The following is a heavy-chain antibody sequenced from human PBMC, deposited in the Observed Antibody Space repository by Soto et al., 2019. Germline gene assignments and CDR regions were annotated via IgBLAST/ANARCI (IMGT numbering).Heavy chain of an antibody. V-gene: IGHV1-69*12. Sequence: QVQLVQSGAEVKKPGSSVKVSCKASGGTFSSYAISWVRQAPGQGLEFRGGIIPIIGTANHAQKFQGRVTITADESPSTAYMELSSLRSEDTDVSYCAPYYGGNSPWYFDIWGRGTLVTVSS. CDR2: IIPIIGTA. J-gene: IGHJ2*01. CDR1: GGTFSSYA. CDR3: APYYGGNSPWYFDI. D-gene: IGHD4-17*01.